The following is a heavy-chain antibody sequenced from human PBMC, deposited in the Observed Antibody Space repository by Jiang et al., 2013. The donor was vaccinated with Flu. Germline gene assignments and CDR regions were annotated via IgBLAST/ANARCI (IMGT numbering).Heavy chain of an antibody. CDR2: ISGSGGST. J-gene: IGHJ4*02. CDR3: AKHYIGSSSSLDY. Sequence: CAASGFTFSSYAMSWVRQAPGKGLEWVSAISGSGGSTYYADSVKGRFTISRDNSKNTLYLQMNSLRAEDTAVYYCAKHYIGSSSSLDYWGQGTLVTVSS. V-gene: IGHV3-23*01. CDR1: GFTFSSYA. D-gene: IGHD6-6*01.